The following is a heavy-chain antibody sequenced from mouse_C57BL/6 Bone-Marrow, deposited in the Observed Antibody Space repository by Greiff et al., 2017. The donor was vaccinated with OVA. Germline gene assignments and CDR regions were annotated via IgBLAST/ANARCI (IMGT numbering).Heavy chain of an antibody. D-gene: IGHD2-14*01. J-gene: IGHJ4*01. CDR1: GYTFTTYP. CDR3: ARGGYGDYYAMDY. V-gene: IGHV1-47*01. Sequence: VQRVESGAELVKPGASVKMSCKASGYTFTTYPIEWMKQNHGKSLEWIGNFHPYNDDTKYNEKFKGKATLTVEKSSSTVYLELSRLTSDDSAVYYCARGGYGDYYAMDYWGQGTSVTVSS. CDR2: FHPYNDDT.